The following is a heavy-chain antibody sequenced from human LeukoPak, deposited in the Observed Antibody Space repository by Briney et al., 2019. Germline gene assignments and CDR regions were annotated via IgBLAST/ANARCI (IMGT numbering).Heavy chain of an antibody. D-gene: IGHD5-18*01. CDR1: GGSINSGGYY. CDR3: ARSRRDGYSGPFDY. Sequence: PSQTLSLTCTVSGGSINSGGYYWSWIRQHPGKGLEWIGYIYYSGSTYYNPSLKSRVTISVDTSQNQFSLKLRSVTAADTAVYYCARSRRDGYSGPFDYWGQGTLVTVSS. V-gene: IGHV4-31*03. CDR2: IYYSGST. J-gene: IGHJ4*02.